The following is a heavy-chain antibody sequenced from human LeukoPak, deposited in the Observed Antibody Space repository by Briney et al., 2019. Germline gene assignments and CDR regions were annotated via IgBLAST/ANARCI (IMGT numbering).Heavy chain of an antibody. D-gene: IGHD3-3*01. J-gene: IGHJ6*03. CDR3: ARDGATIFGVAANYYYYYMDV. CDR2: INWNGGST. Sequence: GGSLRLSCAASGFSFTTYGMSWVRQAPGKGLEWVSGINWNGGSTGYADSVKGRFTISRDNAKNSLYLQMNSLRAEDTALYYCARDGATIFGVAANYYYYYMDVWGKGTTVTVSS. V-gene: IGHV3-20*04. CDR1: GFSFTTYG.